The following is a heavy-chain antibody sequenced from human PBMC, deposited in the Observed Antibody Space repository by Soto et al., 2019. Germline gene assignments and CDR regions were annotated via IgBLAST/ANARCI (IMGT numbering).Heavy chain of an antibody. CDR3: ARSYSGGDAYCEC. Sequence: PSVTRSLTCAVSGGCISSGGYAWAWILHPPGKGLEWVGYIYQSGSTYYNPSLKSRGTIAADRSKNQFSLNLASVTAADTAVYYCARSYSGGDAYCECWGKGNVISASS. V-gene: IGHV4-30-2*01. CDR2: IYQSGST. CDR1: GGCISSGGYA. D-gene: IGHD2-21*02. J-gene: IGHJ1*01.